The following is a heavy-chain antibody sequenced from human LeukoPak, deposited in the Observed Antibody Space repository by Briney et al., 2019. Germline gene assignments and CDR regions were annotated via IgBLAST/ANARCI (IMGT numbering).Heavy chain of an antibody. V-gene: IGHV1-46*01. CDR1: GYTFTNYY. Sequence: EASVKVSCKASGYTFTNYYMHWVRQAPGQGLEWMGIINPSGGSTTYAQKFQGRVTMTRDTSTSTVYMELSSLRSDDTAVYYCARGPPNWGYDYWGPGTLVTVSS. D-gene: IGHD7-27*01. J-gene: IGHJ4*02. CDR2: INPSGGST. CDR3: ARGPPNWGYDY.